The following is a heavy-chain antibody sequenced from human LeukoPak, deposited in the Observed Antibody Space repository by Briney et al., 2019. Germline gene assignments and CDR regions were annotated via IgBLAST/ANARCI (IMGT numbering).Heavy chain of an antibody. CDR1: GYTFTDYY. V-gene: IGHV1-2*02. D-gene: IGHD1-26*01. CDR2: INPNSGDT. CDR3: AREKQGATSP. J-gene: IGHJ5*02. Sequence: ASVKVSCKASGYTFTDYYMHWVRQAPGQGLEWMGWINPNSGDTKYAQKFQGRVTMTRDTSISTAYMELSRLRSDDTAVYYCAREKQGATSPWGQGTLVTVSS.